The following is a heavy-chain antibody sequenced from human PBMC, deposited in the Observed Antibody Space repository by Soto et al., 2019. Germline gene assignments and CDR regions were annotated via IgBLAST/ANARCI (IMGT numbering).Heavy chain of an antibody. V-gene: IGHV1-8*01. CDR2: MQPSSGRT. CDR3: ARGVTAGVDY. D-gene: IGHD1-26*01. J-gene: IGHJ4*02. CDR1: GYSFTGLD. Sequence: ASVKVSCKASGYSFTGLDINWVRQTTGQGLEWMGWMQPSSGRTGYAQKFQGRVTMTRDTSINTAYMELSSLTSDDTASYYCARGVTAGVDYWGQGTLVTVSS.